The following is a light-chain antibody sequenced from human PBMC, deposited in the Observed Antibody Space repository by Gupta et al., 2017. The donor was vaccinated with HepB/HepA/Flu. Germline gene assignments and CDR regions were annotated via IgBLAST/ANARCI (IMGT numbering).Light chain of an antibody. CDR2: AAS. Sequence: DIQMTQSPSSLSASVGDRVSITCRASQSIMSYLNWYQQKLGKAPELLIHAASNFQSGVPSRFSGSGSARALTLTIMSLLPADFATYYCQLSYSPPKTFGHGTKVEIK. CDR1: QSIMSY. J-gene: IGKJ2*01. V-gene: IGKV1-39*01. CDR3: QLSYSPPKT.